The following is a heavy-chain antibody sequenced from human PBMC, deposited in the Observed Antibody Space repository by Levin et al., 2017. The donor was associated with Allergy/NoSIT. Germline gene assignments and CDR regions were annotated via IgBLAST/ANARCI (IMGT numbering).Heavy chain of an antibody. CDR2: IKGDASAQ. CDR1: GFTFSTSF. J-gene: IGHJ6*02. D-gene: IGHD3-10*01. V-gene: IGHV3-7*01. CDR3: VKGGVFV. Sequence: LSLTCAASGFTFSTSFMHWVRQAPGKGLEWVAYIKGDASAQNHVDSVTGRFTISRDNVRRSLYLQMNSLRVEDTAVYYCVKGGVFVWGQGTTVTVSS.